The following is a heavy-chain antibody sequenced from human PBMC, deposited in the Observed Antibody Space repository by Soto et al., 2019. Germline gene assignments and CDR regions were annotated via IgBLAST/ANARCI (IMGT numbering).Heavy chain of an antibody. CDR2: IKEDGSER. J-gene: IGHJ4*02. D-gene: IGHD3-3*01. Sequence: GGSLRLSCAVSGCSFGNYWMSWVRQAPGKGLEWLSSIKEDGSERYYLDSVKGRFTISRDNAKDSLSLQMNSLRGEDTAFYYCARDVGPVTIFGEALSCYLDFWGQGTLVTVSS. V-gene: IGHV3-7*03. CDR3: ARDVGPVTIFGEALSCYLDF. CDR1: GCSFGNYW.